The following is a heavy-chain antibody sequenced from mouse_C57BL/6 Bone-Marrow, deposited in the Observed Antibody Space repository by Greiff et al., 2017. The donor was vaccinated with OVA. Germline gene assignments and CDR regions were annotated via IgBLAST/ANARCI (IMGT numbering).Heavy chain of an antibody. CDR3: ARGTTVVHYYAMDY. J-gene: IGHJ4*01. D-gene: IGHD1-1*01. V-gene: IGHV5-17*01. CDR2: ISSGSSTI. CDR1: GFTFSDYG. Sequence: EVHLVESGGGLVKPGGSLKLSCAASGFTFSDYGMHWVRQAPEKGLEWVAYISSGSSTIYYADTVKGRFTISRDNAKNTLFLQMTSLRSEDTAMYYCARGTTVVHYYAMDYWGQGTSVTVSS.